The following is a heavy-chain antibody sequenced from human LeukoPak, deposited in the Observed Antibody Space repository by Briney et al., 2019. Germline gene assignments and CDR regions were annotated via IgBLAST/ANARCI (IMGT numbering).Heavy chain of an antibody. V-gene: IGHV3-30*02. Sequence: GGSLRLSCAPSGFTFDIYGMHWVRQAPGKGLDWVAFIRFDGSQTHYADSVKGRFTISRDNSKNTLYLQMGSLRAEDMAVYYCARDPHIVVVPSAMDYWGQGTLVTVSS. J-gene: IGHJ4*02. D-gene: IGHD2-2*01. CDR3: ARDPHIVVVPSAMDY. CDR1: GFTFDIYG. CDR2: IRFDGSQT.